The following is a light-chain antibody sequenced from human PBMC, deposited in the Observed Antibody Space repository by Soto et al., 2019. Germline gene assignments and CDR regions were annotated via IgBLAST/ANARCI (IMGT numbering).Light chain of an antibody. V-gene: IGKV1-33*01. CDR3: QQYDNRPIT. CDR1: QDISNY. J-gene: IGKJ5*01. Sequence: DIRMTQSPSSLSGSVGDRVTITCQASQDISNYLNWYQQKPGKAPKLLIYDASNLETGVPSRFSGSGSGTDFTFTISSLQPEDIATYYCQQYDNRPITFGQGTRLEIK. CDR2: DAS.